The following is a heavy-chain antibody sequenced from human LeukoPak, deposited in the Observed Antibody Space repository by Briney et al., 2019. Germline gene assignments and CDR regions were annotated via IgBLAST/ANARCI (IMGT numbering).Heavy chain of an antibody. CDR2: INHSGST. CDR1: GGSFSGYY. Sequence: SETLSLTCAVCGGSFSGYYWSWIRQPPGKGLEWIGEINHSGSTNYNPSLKSRVTISVDTSKNQFSLKLSSVTAADTAVYYCARGRYCSSTSCYLPAEYFQHWGQGTLVTVSS. J-gene: IGHJ1*01. V-gene: IGHV4-34*01. CDR3: ARGRYCSSTSCYLPAEYFQH. D-gene: IGHD2-2*01.